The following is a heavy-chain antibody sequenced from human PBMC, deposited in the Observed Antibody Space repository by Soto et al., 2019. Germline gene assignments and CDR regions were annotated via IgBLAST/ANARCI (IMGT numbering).Heavy chain of an antibody. V-gene: IGHV4-31*03. CDR2: IYYSGST. CDR1: SGSINSGGYY. Sequence: QVLLQESGPGLVKPSQTLSLTCTVSSGSINSGGYYWSWIRQHPGKGLEWIGYIYYSGSTYYNPSLKSRVTISIDTSKNQFSLKLSSVTAADTAVYYCASTSTGITMVRGVMVAFDIWGQGTMVTVSS. D-gene: IGHD3-10*01. J-gene: IGHJ3*02. CDR3: ASTSTGITMVRGVMVAFDI.